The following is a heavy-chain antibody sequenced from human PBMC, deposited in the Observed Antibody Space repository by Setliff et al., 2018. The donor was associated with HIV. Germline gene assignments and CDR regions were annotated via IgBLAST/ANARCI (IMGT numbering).Heavy chain of an antibody. CDR3: ARRSDSSGYYYSY. D-gene: IGHD3-22*01. Sequence: ASVKVSCKVSGYTLTELSMHWVRQAPGKGLEWMGGFDPEDGETIYAQKFQGRVTTTEDTSTDTAYMELSSLRSEDTAVYYCARRSDSSGYYYSYWGQGTLGTVSS. J-gene: IGHJ4*02. CDR2: FDPEDGET. CDR1: GYTLTELS. V-gene: IGHV1-24*01.